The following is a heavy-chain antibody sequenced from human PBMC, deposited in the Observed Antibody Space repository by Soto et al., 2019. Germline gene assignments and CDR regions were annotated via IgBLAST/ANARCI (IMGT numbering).Heavy chain of an antibody. CDR1: GFTFSSYS. J-gene: IGHJ5*02. Sequence: EVQLVESGGGLVKPGGSLRLSCAASGFTFSSYSMKWVRQAPGKGLEWVSSISSSSSYIYYADSVKGRFTISRDNAKNSLYLQMNSLRAEDTAVYYCARVAVLAAGWFDPWGQGTLVTVSS. CDR2: ISSSSSYI. V-gene: IGHV3-21*01. CDR3: ARVAVLAAGWFDP. D-gene: IGHD2-15*01.